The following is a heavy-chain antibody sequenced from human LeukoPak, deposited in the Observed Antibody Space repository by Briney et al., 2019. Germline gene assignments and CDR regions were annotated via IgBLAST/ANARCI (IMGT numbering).Heavy chain of an antibody. Sequence: GGSLRLSCAASGFTFDDYGMSWVRQAPGKGLEWVSGLNWNGGTTGYADSVKGRFTISRDNAKNTLYLQMNSLRPDDTALYYCARVRTDSSGYYYEGYDYWGQGTLVTVSS. V-gene: IGHV3-20*04. CDR1: GFTFDDYG. CDR2: LNWNGGTT. CDR3: ARVRTDSSGYYYEGYDY. J-gene: IGHJ4*02. D-gene: IGHD3-22*01.